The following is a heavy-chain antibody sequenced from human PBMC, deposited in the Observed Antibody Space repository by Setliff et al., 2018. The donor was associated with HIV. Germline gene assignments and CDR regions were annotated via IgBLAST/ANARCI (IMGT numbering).Heavy chain of an antibody. D-gene: IGHD2-2*01. V-gene: IGHV4-4*02. CDR1: GGSISSSNW. CDR2: IYYTGNT. Sequence: TSETLSLTCAVSGGSISSSNWWSWVRQPPGKGLEWIGEIYYTGNTNYNPSLKSRVSISVDTSKNQFSLKLTSVTAADTAVYYCVTSSSWSSRLNFWGPGMLVTVSS. CDR3: VTSSSWSSRLNF. J-gene: IGHJ4*02.